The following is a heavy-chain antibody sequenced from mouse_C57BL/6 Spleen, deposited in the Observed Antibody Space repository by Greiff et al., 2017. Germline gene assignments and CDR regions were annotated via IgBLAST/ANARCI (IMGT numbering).Heavy chain of an antibody. J-gene: IGHJ2*01. CDR1: GYTFTSYW. V-gene: IGHV1-69*01. D-gene: IGHD1-1*01. Sequence: QVQLQQPGAELVMPGASVKLSCKASGYTFTSYWMHWVKQRPGQGLEWIGEIDPSDSNTNYNQKFKGKSTLTVAKSSTTAYMQLSSLTSEDSAVYYCTRSNYYGSSYEGYFDYWGQGTTLTVSS. CDR3: TRSNYYGSSYEGYFDY. CDR2: IDPSDSNT.